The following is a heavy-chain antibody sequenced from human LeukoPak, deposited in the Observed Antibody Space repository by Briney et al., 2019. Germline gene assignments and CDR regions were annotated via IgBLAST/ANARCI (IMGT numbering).Heavy chain of an antibody. V-gene: IGHV4-34*01. D-gene: IGHD2-15*01. Sequence: SETLSLTCAVYGGSFSGYYWSWIRQPPGKGLEWIGEINHSGSTNYNPSLKSRVTISVDTSKNQFSLKLSSVTAADTAVYYCARSPLVVAARWFDPWGQGTLVTVSS. CDR1: GGSFSGYY. J-gene: IGHJ5*02. CDR2: INHSGST. CDR3: ARSPLVVAARWFDP.